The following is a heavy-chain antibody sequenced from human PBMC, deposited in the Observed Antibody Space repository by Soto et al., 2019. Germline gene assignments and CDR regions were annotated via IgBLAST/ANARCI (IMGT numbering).Heavy chain of an antibody. Sequence: VQLVESGGGWVQPGRSLRLSCAASGFTFDDYAMHWVRQAPGKGLEWVSGLSWNGISIGYADSVKGRFTISRDNAKNSLYLQMNSLRAEDTAFYYCAKDIARYSGYEGAFDIWGQWTMVTVSS. CDR2: LSWNGISI. CDR3: AKDIARYSGYEGAFDI. CDR1: GFTFDDYA. V-gene: IGHV3-9*01. J-gene: IGHJ3*02. D-gene: IGHD5-12*01.